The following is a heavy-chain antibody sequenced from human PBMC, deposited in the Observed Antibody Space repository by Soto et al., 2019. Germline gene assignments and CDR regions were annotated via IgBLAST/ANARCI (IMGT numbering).Heavy chain of an antibody. Sequence: SLRLSCAASGFTFSSYSMNWVRQAQGKGLEWVSSISSSSSYIYYADSVKGRFTISRDNAKNSLYLQMNSLRAEDTAVYYCARGGNYGIRYYGMDVWGQGTTVTVSS. V-gene: IGHV3-21*01. J-gene: IGHJ6*02. D-gene: IGHD1-7*01. CDR3: ARGGNYGIRYYGMDV. CDR1: GFTFSSYS. CDR2: ISSSSSYI.